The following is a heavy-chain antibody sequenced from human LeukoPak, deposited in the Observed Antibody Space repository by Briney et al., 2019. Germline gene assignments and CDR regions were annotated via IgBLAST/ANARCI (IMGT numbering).Heavy chain of an antibody. V-gene: IGHV3-30*04. CDR3: ARDSYGGNSLDY. D-gene: IGHD4-23*01. CDR1: GFTFSSYA. J-gene: IGHJ4*02. Sequence: PGGSLSLSCAASGFTFSSYAMHWVRQAPGKGLEWVAVISYDGSNKYYADSVKGRFTISRDNSKNTLYLQMNSLRAEDTAVYYCARDSYGGNSLDYWGQGTLVTVSS. CDR2: ISYDGSNK.